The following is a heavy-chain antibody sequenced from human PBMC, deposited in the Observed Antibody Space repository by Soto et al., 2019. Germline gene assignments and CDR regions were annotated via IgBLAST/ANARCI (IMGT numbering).Heavy chain of an antibody. CDR2: IYYSGST. CDR3: ASLMGDCSGGSCYSASQGYFDL. J-gene: IGHJ2*01. Sequence: QVQLQESGPGLVKPSETLSLTCTVSGGSVSSGSYYWSWIRQPPGKGLEWIGDIYYSGSTNYNPSLKSRFTISVDTSKNQFSLKLSSVTAADTAVYYCASLMGDCSGGSCYSASQGYFDLWGRGTLVTVSS. V-gene: IGHV4-61*01. D-gene: IGHD2-15*01. CDR1: GGSVSSGSYY.